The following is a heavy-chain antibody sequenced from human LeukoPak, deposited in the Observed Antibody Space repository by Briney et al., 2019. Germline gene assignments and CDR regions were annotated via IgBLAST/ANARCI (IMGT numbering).Heavy chain of an antibody. J-gene: IGHJ4*02. CDR1: GFTFSSHA. V-gene: IGHV3-23*01. Sequence: GGSLRLSCAASGFTFSSHAMSWVRQAPGKGLEWVSTISDNGVSIYHADSVKGRFTISRDNSKNTLYLQMNSLRVEDTAVYYCAKGLAGTTFDYWGKGTLVTVSS. D-gene: IGHD6-19*01. CDR3: AKGLAGTTFDY. CDR2: ISDNGVSI.